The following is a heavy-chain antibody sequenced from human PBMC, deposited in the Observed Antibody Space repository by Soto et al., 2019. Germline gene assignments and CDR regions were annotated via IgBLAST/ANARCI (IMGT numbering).Heavy chain of an antibody. Sequence: QVQLVESGGGVVQPGRSLRLSCAASGFTFSSYGMHWVRQAPGKGLEWVAVISYDGSNKYYADSVKGRFTISRDNSKNTRYLHMNSLRAEDTAVYYCAKDGGFGEHDIGYYYYYYGMDVWGQGTTVTVSS. CDR1: GFTFSSYG. V-gene: IGHV3-30*18. J-gene: IGHJ6*02. D-gene: IGHD3-10*01. CDR2: ISYDGSNK. CDR3: AKDGGFGEHDIGYYYYYYGMDV.